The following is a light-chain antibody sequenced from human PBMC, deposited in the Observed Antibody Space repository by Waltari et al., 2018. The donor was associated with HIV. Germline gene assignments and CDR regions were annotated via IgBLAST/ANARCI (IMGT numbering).Light chain of an antibody. J-gene: IGLJ3*02. V-gene: IGLV3-21*02. CDR1: NIESNT. CDR2: ADS. CDR3: QVWDSRSDHPV. Sequence: SYVLTQPPSVSVAPGQTVRITCGGNNIESNTVHWYQQSPGQALVLVVHADSDRPSGIPERFSASNAGNPATRISSRVEAVDAADYYCQVWDSRSDHPVLGVRTRLTVL.